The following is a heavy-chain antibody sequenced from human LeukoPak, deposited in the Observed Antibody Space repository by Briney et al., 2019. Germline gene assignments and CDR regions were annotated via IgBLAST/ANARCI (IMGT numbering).Heavy chain of an antibody. CDR2: ISYDGSNK. J-gene: IGHJ4*02. V-gene: IGHV3-30*18. CDR3: AKDPERYYYDSSGSFDY. CDR1: GFTFSSYG. Sequence: PGGSLRLSCAASGFTFSSYGMHWVRQAPGKGLEWVAVISYDGSNKYYADSVKGRFTISRDNSKNTLYLQMNSLRAEDTAVYYCAKDPERYYYDSSGSFDYWGQGTLVTVSS. D-gene: IGHD3-22*01.